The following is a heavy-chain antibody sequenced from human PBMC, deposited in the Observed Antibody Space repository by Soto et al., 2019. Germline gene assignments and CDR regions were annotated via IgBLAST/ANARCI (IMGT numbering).Heavy chain of an antibody. D-gene: IGHD3-10*01. V-gene: IGHV4-59*11. CDR1: GGSISSHY. Sequence: SETLSLTCTIPGGSISSHYWTWIRQPPGKGLEWIGYIFYNGRTNYNPSLESRVTISVDTSKNQLSLKLGSVTAADTAVYYCARGGDNSPWYYSLWGQGTLVTVSS. J-gene: IGHJ4*02. CDR3: ARGGDNSPWYYSL. CDR2: IFYNGRT.